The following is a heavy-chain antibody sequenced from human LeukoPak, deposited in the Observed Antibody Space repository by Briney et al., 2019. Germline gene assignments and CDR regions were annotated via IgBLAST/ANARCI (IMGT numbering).Heavy chain of an antibody. CDR3: ASLYSGSYDTGSFDYFNY. J-gene: IGHJ4*02. CDR1: GGSISSYY. V-gene: IGHV4-59*01. CDR2: IYYSGST. Sequence: SETLSLTCTVSGGSISSYYWSWIRQPPGKGLEWIWYIYYSGSTNYNPSLKSRVTISVDTSKNQFSLKLSSVTAADTAVYYCASLYSGSYDTGSFDYFNYWGEGTLVTVYS. D-gene: IGHD1-26*01.